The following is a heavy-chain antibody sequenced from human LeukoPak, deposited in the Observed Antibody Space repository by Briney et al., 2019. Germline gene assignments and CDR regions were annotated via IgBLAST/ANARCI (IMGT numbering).Heavy chain of an antibody. D-gene: IGHD4-17*01. V-gene: IGHV3-23*01. CDR1: GFTFSSYS. CDR3: AKVGRGYTVTTGDDY. J-gene: IGHJ4*02. CDR2: ISGSGNST. Sequence: GGSLRLSCAASGFTFSSYSMNWVRQAPGKGLEWVSAISGSGNSTYYADSVKGRFTISRDNSKNTLYLQMNSLRAEDTAVYYCAKVGRGYTVTTGDDYWGQGTLVTVSS.